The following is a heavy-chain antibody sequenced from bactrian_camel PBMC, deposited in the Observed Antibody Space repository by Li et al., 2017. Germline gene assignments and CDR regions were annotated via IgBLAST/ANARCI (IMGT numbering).Heavy chain of an antibody. CDR1: GDTIYYNC. CDR2: INIGGGKT. J-gene: IGHJ6*01. Sequence: HVQLVESGGGSVQAGGSLRLSCVASGDTIYYNCLGWFRQTPGKGREGVATINIGGGKTYYADSVKGRFSISKDDTKNIIYLQMNSLKLEDTAMYYCAIEGTGGYCSLRALALGYWDQGTQVTVS. CDR3: AIEGTGGYCSLRALALGY. V-gene: IGHV3S1*01. D-gene: IGHD3*01.